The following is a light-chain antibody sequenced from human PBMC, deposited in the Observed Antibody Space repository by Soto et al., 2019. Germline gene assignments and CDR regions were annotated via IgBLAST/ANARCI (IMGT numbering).Light chain of an antibody. V-gene: IGKV1-5*01. CDR3: QQYHRSSIT. J-gene: IGKJ5*01. CDR1: QSLNNY. Sequence: DIQMTQSPSTLSASVGDRFTITFLASQSLNNYLAWYQQKPGKAPKLLIYDASTLERGVPSRFSGTGSGTEFTLTISSLQPDDFATYYCQQYHRSSITFGQGTRLEIK. CDR2: DAS.